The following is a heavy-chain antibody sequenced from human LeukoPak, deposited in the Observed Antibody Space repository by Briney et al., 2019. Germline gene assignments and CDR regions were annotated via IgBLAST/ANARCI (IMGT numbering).Heavy chain of an antibody. J-gene: IGHJ6*02. Sequence: TGGSLRLSCAASGFTFSSYGMHWVRQAPGKGLGWVAVIWYDGSNKYYADSVKGRFTISRDNSKNTLYLQMGSLRAEDMAVYYCARTRTQTYYYGSGSYDYYYGMDVWGQGTTVTVSS. CDR1: GFTFSSYG. CDR3: ARTRTQTYYYGSGSYDYYYGMDV. V-gene: IGHV3-33*01. D-gene: IGHD3-10*01. CDR2: IWYDGSNK.